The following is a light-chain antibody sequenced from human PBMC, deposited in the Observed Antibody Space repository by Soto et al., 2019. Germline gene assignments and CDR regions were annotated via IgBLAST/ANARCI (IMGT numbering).Light chain of an antibody. J-gene: IGLJ1*01. CDR2: DVS. CDR1: SSDVGGYNY. CDR3: TSSTSSSLPHHV. V-gene: IGLV2-14*01. Sequence: QSVLTQPASVSGSPGQSITISCSGTSSDVGGYNYVSWYQQHPGKAPKLMIYDVSSRPSGVSNRFSGSKSGNTASLTISGLQAEDVAYYYSTSSTSSSLPHHVSGPVTKATGL.